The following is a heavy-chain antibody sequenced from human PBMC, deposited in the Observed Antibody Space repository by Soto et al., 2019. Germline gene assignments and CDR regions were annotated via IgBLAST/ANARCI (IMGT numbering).Heavy chain of an antibody. CDR3: ARAGATVRGVIHDYYYMDV. CDR1: GGSFSGYY. D-gene: IGHD3-10*01. CDR2: INHSGST. J-gene: IGHJ6*03. Sequence: PSETLSLTCAVHGGSFSGYYWSWIRQPPGKGLEWIGEINHSGSTNYNPSLKSRVTISVDTSKNQLSLKLSSVTAADTAVYYCARAGATVRGVIHDYYYMDVWGKGTTVTVSS. V-gene: IGHV4-34*01.